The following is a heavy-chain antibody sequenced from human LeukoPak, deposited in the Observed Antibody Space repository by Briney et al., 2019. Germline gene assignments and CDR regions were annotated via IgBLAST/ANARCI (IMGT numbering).Heavy chain of an antibody. Sequence: GGSLRLSCAASGFTFSSYEMNWVRQAPGKGLEWVSYISSSGSTIYYADSVKGRFTISRDNAKNSLYLQMNSLRAEDTAVYYCAVYCSGGSCYPVWGQGTLITVSS. CDR2: ISSSGSTI. J-gene: IGHJ4*02. CDR1: GFTFSSYE. CDR3: AVYCSGGSCYPV. D-gene: IGHD2-15*01. V-gene: IGHV3-48*03.